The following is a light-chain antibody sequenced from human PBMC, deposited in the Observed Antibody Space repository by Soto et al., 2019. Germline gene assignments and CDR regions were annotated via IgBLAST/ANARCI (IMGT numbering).Light chain of an antibody. J-gene: IGKJ4*01. CDR2: AAS. Sequence: DIQLTQSPSFLSASVGDRVTITCRASQGISSYLAWYQQKPGKAPKLLIYAASTLQSGVPSRFSGSGSGTEFTLTISSLQPEDLATYYCQQFYSYPLTCGGGTKVEIK. V-gene: IGKV1-9*01. CDR1: QGISSY. CDR3: QQFYSYPLT.